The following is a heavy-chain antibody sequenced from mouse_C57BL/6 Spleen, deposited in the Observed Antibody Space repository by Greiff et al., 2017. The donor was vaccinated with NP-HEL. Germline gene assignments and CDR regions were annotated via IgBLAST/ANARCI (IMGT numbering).Heavy chain of an antibody. D-gene: IGHD2-1*01. CDR3: VRQRSYGNYDWYAMDY. J-gene: IGHJ4*01. V-gene: IGHV10-1*01. CDR1: GFSFNTYA. CDR2: IRSKSNNYAT. Sequence: EVMLVESGGGLVQPKGSLKLSCAASGFSFNTYAMNWVRQAPGKGLEWVARIRSKSNNYATYYADSVKDRFTISRDDSESMLYLQMNNLKTEDTAMYYCVRQRSYGNYDWYAMDYWGQGTSVTVSS.